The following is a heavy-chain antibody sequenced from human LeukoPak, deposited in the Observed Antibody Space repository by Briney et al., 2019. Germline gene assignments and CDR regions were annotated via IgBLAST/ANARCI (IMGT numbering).Heavy chain of an antibody. J-gene: IGHJ4*02. D-gene: IGHD6-6*01. CDR1: GGSFSGYY. CDR2: INHSGST. Sequence: SETLSLACAVYGGSFSGYYWSRIRQPPGKGLEWIGEINHSGSTNYNPSLKSRVTISVDTAKNQFSLKLSSVTAADTAVYYCARGPMAARPIDYWGQGTLVTVSS. CDR3: ARGPMAARPIDY. V-gene: IGHV4-34*01.